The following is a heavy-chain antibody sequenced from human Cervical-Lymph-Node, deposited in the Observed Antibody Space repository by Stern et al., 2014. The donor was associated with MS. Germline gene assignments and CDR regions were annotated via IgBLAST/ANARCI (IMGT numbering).Heavy chain of an antibody. CDR1: GFNFNNYA. V-gene: IGHV3-23*04. CDR3: AKDRGHYYYGMDV. J-gene: IGHJ6*02. Sequence: VQLVESGGGTVQPGGSLRLSCAASGFNFNNYAMSWVRQAPGKGLEWLSHISGTGGTTYFADSVKGRFTISRDNSKNTLYLQINSLRAEDTAIYYCAKDRGHYYYGMDVWGQGTTVTVSS. CDR2: ISGTGGTT.